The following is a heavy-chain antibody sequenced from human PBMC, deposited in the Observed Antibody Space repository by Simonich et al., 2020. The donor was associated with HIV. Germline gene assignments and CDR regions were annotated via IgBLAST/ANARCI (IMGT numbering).Heavy chain of an antibody. CDR3: ARAGVRQWLVQYLQH. D-gene: IGHD6-19*01. CDR2: INPNSGDT. V-gene: IGHV1-2*02. Sequence: QVQLVQSGAEVKKPGASVKVSCTASGYNFTGYYLHWVRQAPGQGLEWMGWINPNSGDTKSAQHFQGRVTMTRDTSISTAYMERSRLTSDDTAIFYCARAGVRQWLVQYLQHWGQGTLVSVSS. CDR1: GYNFTGYY. J-gene: IGHJ1*01.